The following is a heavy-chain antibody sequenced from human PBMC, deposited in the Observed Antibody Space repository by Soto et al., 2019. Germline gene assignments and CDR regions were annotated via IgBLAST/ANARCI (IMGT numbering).Heavy chain of an antibody. Sequence: GGSLRLSCAASGFTFSGSAMHWVRQASGKGLEWVGRIRNKANNYATAYGASVKGRFTISRDESKNTAYLQMNSLKTEDTAVYYCTERVYDTFLDYWAQGSLVTVSS. J-gene: IGHJ4*02. V-gene: IGHV3-73*01. CDR3: TERVYDTFLDY. CDR2: IRNKANNYAT. D-gene: IGHD5-12*01. CDR1: GFTFSGSA.